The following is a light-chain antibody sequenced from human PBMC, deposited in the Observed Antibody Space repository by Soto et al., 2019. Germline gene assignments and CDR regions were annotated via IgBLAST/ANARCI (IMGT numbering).Light chain of an antibody. V-gene: IGKV3-11*01. Sequence: EVVLTQSPATLSLSPGGRATLSCRASQSVGLSLAWYQQKPGQVPRLLIYDASERASGIPARFSGSGSGTDFTLTISSLEPEDFAVYYCQQRTSWPPWTFGQGTKVEIK. J-gene: IGKJ1*01. CDR1: QSVGLS. CDR2: DAS. CDR3: QQRTSWPPWT.